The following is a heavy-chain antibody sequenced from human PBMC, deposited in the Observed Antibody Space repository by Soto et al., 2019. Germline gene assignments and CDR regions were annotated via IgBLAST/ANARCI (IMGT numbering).Heavy chain of an antibody. V-gene: IGHV1-8*02. Sequence: GASVKVSCKASAYTFTGNYMHWVRQTTGQGLEWMGWMNTNSGNTGYAQKFQGRVTMTRNTSISTAYMELSSLRSEDTAVYYCAGGGDSGYDFRVWGQGTLVTVSS. J-gene: IGHJ4*02. CDR2: MNTNSGNT. CDR1: AYTFTGNY. D-gene: IGHD5-12*01. CDR3: AGGGDSGYDFRV.